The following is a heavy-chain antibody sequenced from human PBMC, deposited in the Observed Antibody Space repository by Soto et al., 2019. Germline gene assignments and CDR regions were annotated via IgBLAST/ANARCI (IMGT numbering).Heavy chain of an antibody. CDR3: ASSDNALALRGLDV. V-gene: IGHV4-30-4*01. Sequence: PSETLSLTCPFSGFSISSGFYYWSWIRQPPGKGLEWIGYIHYSGSTYYKPSLKSRVAISVDTSKNQFSLKLSSVTAADTAVYYCASSDNALALRGLDVWGQGTKVTVS. CDR2: IHYSGST. J-gene: IGHJ6*02. D-gene: IGHD2-15*01. CDR1: GFSISSGFYY.